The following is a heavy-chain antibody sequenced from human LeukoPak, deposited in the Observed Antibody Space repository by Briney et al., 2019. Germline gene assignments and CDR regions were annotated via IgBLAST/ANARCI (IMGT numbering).Heavy chain of an antibody. CDR3: ARDSLFSTAVTRQNYYYYYMDV. CDR1: GGTFSSYA. V-gene: IGHV1-69*06. J-gene: IGHJ6*03. D-gene: IGHD4-23*01. Sequence: ASVKVSCKAPGGTFSSYAISWVRQAPGQGLEWMGGIIPIFGTASYAQKFQGRVTVTADKSTSTAYMELSSLRSEDTAVYYCARDSLFSTAVTRQNYYYYYMDVWGKGTMVTISS. CDR2: IIPIFGTA.